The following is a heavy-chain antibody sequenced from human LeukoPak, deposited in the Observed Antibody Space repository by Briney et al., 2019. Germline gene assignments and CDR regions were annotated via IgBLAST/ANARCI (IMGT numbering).Heavy chain of an antibody. J-gene: IGHJ6*03. CDR1: GGSISSSSYY. V-gene: IGHV4-39*01. CDR2: IYYSGST. Sequence: KTSETLSLTCTVSGGSISSSSYYWGWIRQPPGKGLEWIGSIYYSGSTYYNPSLKSRVTISVDTSKNQFPLKLSSVTAADTAVYYCARHFYDPYYYYMDVWGKGTTVTVSS. D-gene: IGHD3-3*01. CDR3: ARHFYDPYYYYMDV.